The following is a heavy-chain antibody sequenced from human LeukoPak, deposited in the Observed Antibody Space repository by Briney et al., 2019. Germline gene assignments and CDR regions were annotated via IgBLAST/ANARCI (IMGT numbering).Heavy chain of an antibody. CDR1: GFTFSSYA. Sequence: PGRSLRLSCAASGFTFSSYAMHWVRQAPGKGLEWVAVISYDGSNKYYADSVKGRFTISRDNSKNTLYLQLNSLRAEDTAVYYCARDRRDYYDSSGYFAYSGQGTLVTVSS. V-gene: IGHV3-30*04. D-gene: IGHD3-22*01. CDR3: ARDRRDYYDSSGYFAY. J-gene: IGHJ4*02. CDR2: ISYDGSNK.